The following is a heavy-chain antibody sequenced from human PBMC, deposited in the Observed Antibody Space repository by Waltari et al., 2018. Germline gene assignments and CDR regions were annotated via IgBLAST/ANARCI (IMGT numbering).Heavy chain of an antibody. CDR2: ISSSRSYI. CDR1: NFYISNGYY. Sequence: VQLQESGPGLVKPSETLSLTCAVSNFYISNGYYWGWIRQPPGKGLEWVSSISSSRSYIYYADSVKGRFTISRDNAKNSLYLQMNSLRAEDTAVYYCARDLMRVVLEWLPTGGYFDYWGQGTLVTVSS. D-gene: IGHD3-3*01. CDR3: ARDLMRVVLEWLPTGGYFDY. J-gene: IGHJ4*02. V-gene: IGHV3-21*01.